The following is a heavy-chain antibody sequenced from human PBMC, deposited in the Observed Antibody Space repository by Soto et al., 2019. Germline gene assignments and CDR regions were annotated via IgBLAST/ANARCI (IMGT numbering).Heavy chain of an antibody. D-gene: IGHD1-20*01. Sequence: GESLKISCKGSGYSFTSYWISWVRQVPGKGLEWMGRIDPSDSYTNYSPSFQGHVTVSADKSISTAYLQWSSLKASDTAMYYCASPNWNDVSYYYSGMDVWGQGTTVTSP. J-gene: IGHJ6*02. CDR3: ASPNWNDVSYYYSGMDV. CDR2: IDPSDSYT. CDR1: GYSFTSYW. V-gene: IGHV5-10-1*01.